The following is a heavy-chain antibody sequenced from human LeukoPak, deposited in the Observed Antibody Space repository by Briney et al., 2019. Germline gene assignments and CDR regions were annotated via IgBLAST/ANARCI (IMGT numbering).Heavy chain of an antibody. CDR1: GGSFSDYF. Sequence: SETLSLTCAVSGGSFSDYFWSWIRQSPGKGLEWIGEIYDGGNTNYNPSLMSRVIVSMEKSKKQFSLVIRSVTAADRAVYYCARLSRITWGDWGDAFDVWSQGATVIVSS. J-gene: IGHJ3*01. CDR2: IYDGGNT. D-gene: IGHD2-21*01. V-gene: IGHV4-34*01. CDR3: ARLSRITWGDWGDAFDV.